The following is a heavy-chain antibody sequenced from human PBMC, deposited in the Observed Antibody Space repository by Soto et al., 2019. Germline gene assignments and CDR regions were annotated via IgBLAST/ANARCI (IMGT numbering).Heavy chain of an antibody. CDR2: INESGGTT. V-gene: IGHV3-23*01. Sequence: EEQLLESGGGLVEPGGSLRLSCVASGFKFSSYGMAWVRQAPGKGLGWVSDINESGGTTNYADSVRGRLAISRDKSRNTRQLLMNRLGPEGTDVYYCVKDRATIFGVLWKYGMDVWGQGTTVYVSS. CDR1: GFKFSSYG. J-gene: IGHJ6*02. D-gene: IGHD3-3*01. CDR3: VKDRATIFGVLWKYGMDV.